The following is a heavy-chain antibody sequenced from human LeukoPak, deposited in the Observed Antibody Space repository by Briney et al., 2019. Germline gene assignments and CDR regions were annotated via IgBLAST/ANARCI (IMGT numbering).Heavy chain of an antibody. CDR2: IGYSGST. CDR1: GASISSYF. J-gene: IGHJ4*02. CDR3: ARSKAYSGYFDY. D-gene: IGHD4-11*01. V-gene: IGHV4-59*08. Sequence: SETLSLTCAVSGASISSYFWSWIRQPPGKGLEYIGYIGYSGSTNYNPSLKSRVTISVDTSKNQFSLKLTSVTAADTAVYHCARSKAYSGYFDYWGQGTLVTVSS.